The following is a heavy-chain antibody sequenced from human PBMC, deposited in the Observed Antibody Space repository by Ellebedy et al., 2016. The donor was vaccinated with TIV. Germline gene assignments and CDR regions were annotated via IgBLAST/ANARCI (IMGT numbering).Heavy chain of an antibody. Sequence: PGGSLRLSCAASGFTFTTYAMHWVRQAPGKGLEWVSGIGGSDGGTFYADFVKGRFIISRDNSKKTLYLQMNSLRAEDTAVYYCAKGRGGSSDTSAPRYYFDYWGLGTLVTVSS. CDR1: GFTFTTYA. V-gene: IGHV3-23*01. CDR2: IGGSDGGT. J-gene: IGHJ4*02. D-gene: IGHD3-22*01. CDR3: AKGRGGSSDTSAPRYYFDY.